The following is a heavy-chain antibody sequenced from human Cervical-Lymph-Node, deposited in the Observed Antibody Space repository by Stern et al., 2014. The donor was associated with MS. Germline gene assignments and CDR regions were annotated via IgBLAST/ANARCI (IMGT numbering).Heavy chain of an antibody. V-gene: IGHV4-59*02. CDR1: GGSVDIYY. J-gene: IGHJ4*02. CDR3: ARRGEGYYDFSGYYLNYFDY. Sequence: QVQLQESGPGLVKPSETLSLTCTVSGGSVDIYYWSWIRQPPGKGLEWIGYMSYSGSSNYNPSLKRRVTISIDASKNQFSLKLSSVTAADTAVYYCARRGEGYYDFSGYYLNYFDYWGQGALVTVAS. D-gene: IGHD3-22*01. CDR2: MSYSGSS.